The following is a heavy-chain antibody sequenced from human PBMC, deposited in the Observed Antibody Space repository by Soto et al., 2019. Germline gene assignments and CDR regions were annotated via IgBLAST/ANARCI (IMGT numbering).Heavy chain of an antibody. CDR3: ARVVSDFWSGYLSPQNYYYYYMDV. D-gene: IGHD3-3*01. CDR2: IIPILGIA. Sequence: SVKVSCKASGGTFSSYTISWLRQAPGQGLEWMGRIIPILGIANYAQKFQGRVTITADKSTSTAYMELSSLRSEDTAVYYCARVVSDFWSGYLSPQNYYYYYMDVWGKGTTVTVSS. CDR1: GGTFSSYT. J-gene: IGHJ6*03. V-gene: IGHV1-69*02.